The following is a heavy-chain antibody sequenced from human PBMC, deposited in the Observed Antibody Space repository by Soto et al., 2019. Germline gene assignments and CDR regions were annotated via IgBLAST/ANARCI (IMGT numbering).Heavy chain of an antibody. CDR3: VKDGSSGWPYFDDMDV. J-gene: IGHJ6*02. D-gene: IGHD6-19*01. CDR2: ILNDGSKK. V-gene: IGHV3-30*18. CDR1: GFTFSSYG. Sequence: QVQLVESGGGVVQPGRSLRLSCAASGFTFSSYGMHWVRQAPGKGLEWVAVILNDGSKKYYADSVKGRFTISRDNSKNTLYLQMSSLRAEDTALYYCVKDGSSGWPYFDDMDVWGQGTTVTVSS.